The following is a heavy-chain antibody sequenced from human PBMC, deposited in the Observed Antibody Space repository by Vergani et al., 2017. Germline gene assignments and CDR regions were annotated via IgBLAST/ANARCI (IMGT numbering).Heavy chain of an antibody. CDR1: GGSISSGDYY. CDR2: IYYSGST. CDR3: ARDSTASGSYYFPLVSLDY. J-gene: IGHJ4*02. D-gene: IGHD1-26*01. V-gene: IGHV4-30-4*08. Sequence: QVQLQESGPGLVKPSQTLSLTCTVSGGSISSGDYYWSWIRQPPGKGLEWIGYIYYSGSTYYNPSLKSRVTISVDTSKNQFSLKLSSVTAADTAVYYCARDSTASGSYYFPLVSLDYWGQGTLVTVSS.